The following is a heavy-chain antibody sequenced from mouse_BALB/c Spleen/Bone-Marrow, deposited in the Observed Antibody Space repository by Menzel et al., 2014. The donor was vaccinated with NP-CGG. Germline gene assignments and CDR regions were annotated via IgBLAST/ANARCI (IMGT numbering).Heavy chain of an antibody. V-gene: IGHV1-14*01. CDR2: INPYNDGT. CDR1: GYTFXSYI. J-gene: IGHJ4*01. CDR3: ARRWLPYAMDY. Sequence: LVESGPELVKPGASVKMSCKASGYTFXSYIMHWVKQKPGQGLEWIGYINPYNDGTKYNEKFKGKATLTSDKSSSTAYMELSSLTSEDSAVYYCARRWLPYAMDYWGQGTSVTVSS. D-gene: IGHD2-3*01.